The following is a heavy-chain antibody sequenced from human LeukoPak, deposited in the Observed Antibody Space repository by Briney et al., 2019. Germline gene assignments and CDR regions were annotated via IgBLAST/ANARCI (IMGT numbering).Heavy chain of an antibody. CDR2: INPNSGGT. CDR1: GYTFTSYY. D-gene: IGHD3-9*01. J-gene: IGHJ5*02. CDR3: ARGGYYDILTDSSNWFDP. Sequence: ASVKVSCKASGYTFTSYYMHWVRQVPGQALERMGWINPNSGGTNYAQKFQGRVTMTRDTSITTAYMELSRLRSDDTAVYYCARGGYYDILTDSSNWFDPWGQGTLVTVSS. V-gene: IGHV1-2*02.